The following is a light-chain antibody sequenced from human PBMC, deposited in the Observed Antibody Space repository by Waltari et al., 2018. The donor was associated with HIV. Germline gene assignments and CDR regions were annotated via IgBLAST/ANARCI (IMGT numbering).Light chain of an antibody. CDR1: TIGRKI. CDR3: QVWVTNTENVV. Sequence: SYVLTQPPSVSVAPGKTAMIPCGGNTIGRKIVFWYQQKSGQAPVLVIPCDTDRPSGIPERFSGSNSENTATLTISRVEAEDEADYFCQVWVTNTENVVFGGGTKLTVL. CDR2: CDT. J-gene: IGLJ2*01. V-gene: IGLV3-21*01.